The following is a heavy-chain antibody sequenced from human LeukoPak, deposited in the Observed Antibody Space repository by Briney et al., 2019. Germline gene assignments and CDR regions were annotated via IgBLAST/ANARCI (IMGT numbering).Heavy chain of an antibody. V-gene: IGHV4-39*07. D-gene: IGHD3-22*01. Sequence: SETLSLTCTVSGGSISSSSYYWGWIRQPPGKGLEWIGSIYYSGSTYYNPSLKSRVTISVDTSTNQFSLKLSSVTAADTAVYYCARVNYDSSGYPGYYFDYWGQGTLVTVSS. J-gene: IGHJ4*02. CDR3: ARVNYDSSGYPGYYFDY. CDR2: IYYSGST. CDR1: GGSISSSSYY.